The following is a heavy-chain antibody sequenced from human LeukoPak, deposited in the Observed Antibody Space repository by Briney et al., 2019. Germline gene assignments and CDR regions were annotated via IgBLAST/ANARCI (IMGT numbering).Heavy chain of an antibody. CDR3: ARHGVGYCSSTSCYRDLDWFDP. CDR2: IYYSGSP. D-gene: IGHD2-2*01. J-gene: IGHJ5*02. CDR1: GGSISSSSYS. Sequence: PSETLSLTCTVSGGSISSSSYSWGWIRQPPGKALEWIGSIYYSGSPYYNPSLKSRVTISVYTSKTQFSLKLSSVPAADTAVYYCARHGVGYCSSTSCYRDLDWFDPWGQGTLVTVSS. V-gene: IGHV4-39*01.